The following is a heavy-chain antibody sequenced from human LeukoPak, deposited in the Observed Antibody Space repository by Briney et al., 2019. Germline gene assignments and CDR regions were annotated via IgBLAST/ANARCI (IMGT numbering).Heavy chain of an antibody. Sequence: GESLKISCKGSGYSFTSYWIGWVRQMPGKGLEWMGIIYPGDSDTRYSPSFQGQVTISADKSISTAYLQWSSLKASDTAMYYCARHGSEAAAAGTNAFDIWGQGTMVTVSS. D-gene: IGHD6-13*01. CDR2: IYPGDSDT. CDR3: ARHGSEAAAAGTNAFDI. J-gene: IGHJ3*02. V-gene: IGHV5-51*01. CDR1: GYSFTSYW.